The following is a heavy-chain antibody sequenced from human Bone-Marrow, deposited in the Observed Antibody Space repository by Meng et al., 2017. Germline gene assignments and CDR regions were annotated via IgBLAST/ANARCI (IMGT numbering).Heavy chain of an antibody. Sequence: QVQLKESGPGLVKPSGTLSLTCVVSGGSISSIDWWSWVRQPPGKGLEWIGEIYHGGDTNYNPSLKSRVTIAIDRSKNQFSLKLSSVTAADTAVYYCASWIYSCGWQWGQGTLVTVSS. J-gene: IGHJ4*02. CDR2: IYHGGDT. CDR1: GGSISSIDW. CDR3: ASWIYSCGWQ. V-gene: IGHV4/OR15-8*02. D-gene: IGHD6-19*01.